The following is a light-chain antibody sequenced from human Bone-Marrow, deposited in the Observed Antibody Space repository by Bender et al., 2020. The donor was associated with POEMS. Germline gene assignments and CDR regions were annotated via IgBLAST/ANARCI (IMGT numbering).Light chain of an antibody. V-gene: IGLV3-21*02. Sequence: SYVLTQAPSMSVAPGQTARITCAGNNIGTKSVHWYQQRPGQAPVLVVSDDSDRPSGIPERFSGSTSASTATLTITRVEAGDDADYYCQVWDYSSDLWVFGGGTKLTVL. CDR1: NIGTKS. CDR3: QVWDYSSDLWV. J-gene: IGLJ3*02. CDR2: DDS.